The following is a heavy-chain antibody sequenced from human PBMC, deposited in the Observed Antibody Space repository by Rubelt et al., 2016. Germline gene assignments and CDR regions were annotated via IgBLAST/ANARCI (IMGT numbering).Heavy chain of an antibody. CDR1: GGSISSGGYY. CDR3: ASRAVSSPELPDY. J-gene: IGHJ4*02. CDR2: IYYCGCT. D-gene: IGHD1-1*01. Sequence: QVQLQESGPGLVKPSQTLSLTCTVSGGSISSGGYYWSWIRQHQGKGLEWIGYIYYCGCTSYTPSLKSRSTISVDQSSNQCTLKLRSVTAADTAVYYCASRAVSSPELPDYWGQGTLVTVSS. V-gene: IGHV4-31*03.